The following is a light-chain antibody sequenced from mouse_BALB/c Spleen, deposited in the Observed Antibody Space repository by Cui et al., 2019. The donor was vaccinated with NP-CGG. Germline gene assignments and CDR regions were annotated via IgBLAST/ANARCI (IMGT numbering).Light chain of an antibody. Sequence: QAVVTQASALTTSPGETVTLTCRSSTGAVTTSNYANWVQEKPDHLFTGLIGGTNNRAPGVPARFSGSLIGDKAALTITGAQTEDEAIYFCALWYSKYWVFGGGTKLTVL. J-gene: IGLJ1*01. CDR2: GTN. CDR3: ALWYSKYWV. CDR1: TGAVTTSNY. V-gene: IGLV1*01.